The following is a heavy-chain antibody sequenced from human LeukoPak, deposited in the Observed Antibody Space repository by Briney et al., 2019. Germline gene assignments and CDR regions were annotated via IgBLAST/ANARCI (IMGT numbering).Heavy chain of an antibody. CDR3: ARASLGESFYYHYGMDV. Sequence: GGSLRLSCAASGFTFSNYDLHWVRQATGKGLEWVSAIATAGDTYYPGSVKGRFTISRENAKNSLYLQMDSLRAGDTAVYYCARASLGESFYYHYGMDVWGQGTTVTVSS. CDR1: GFTFSNYD. CDR2: IATAGDT. V-gene: IGHV3-13*01. J-gene: IGHJ6*02. D-gene: IGHD3-10*01.